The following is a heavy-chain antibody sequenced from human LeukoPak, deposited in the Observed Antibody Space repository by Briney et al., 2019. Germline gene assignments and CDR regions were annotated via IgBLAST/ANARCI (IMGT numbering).Heavy chain of an antibody. D-gene: IGHD5-24*01. J-gene: IGHJ4*02. CDR3: AKDATFFEMYYFDY. Sequence: GGSLRLSCAASGFTFSSYWMSWVRQAPGKGLEWVANIKKDGSEKYYVDSVKVRFTISRDNAKTSLYLQMNSLRAEDTAVYYCAKDATFFEMYYFDYWGQGTLVTVSS. CDR1: GFTFSSYW. V-gene: IGHV3-7*01. CDR2: IKKDGSEK.